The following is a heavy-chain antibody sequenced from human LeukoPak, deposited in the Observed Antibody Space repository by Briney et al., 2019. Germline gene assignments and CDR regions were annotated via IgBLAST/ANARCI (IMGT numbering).Heavy chain of an antibody. J-gene: IGHJ4*02. CDR1: GGTFSSYA. CDR2: ISAYNGNT. Sequence: ASVKVSCKASGGTFSSYAISWVRQAPGQGLEWMGWISAYNGNTNYAQKLQGRVTITTDTSTSTAYMELRSLRSDDTAVYYCARSGSLEYQLEFDYWGQGTLVTVSS. CDR3: ARSGSLEYQLEFDY. D-gene: IGHD2-2*01. V-gene: IGHV1-18*01.